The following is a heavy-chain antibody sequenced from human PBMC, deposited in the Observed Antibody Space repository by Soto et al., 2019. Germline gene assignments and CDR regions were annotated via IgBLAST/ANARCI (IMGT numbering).Heavy chain of an antibody. CDR3: ARESTVDYYYYGMDV. J-gene: IGHJ6*02. CDR1: GFTFSSYA. D-gene: IGHD4-17*01. V-gene: IGHV3-30-3*01. Sequence: PGGSLRLSCAASGFTFSSYAMHWVRQVPGKGLEGVEFISSDGSNKYYADYVKGRFNISRDNSKNTPSLKMNSLRAEDTAVYYCARESTVDYYYYGMDVWGQGNKLNVS. CDR2: ISSDGSNK.